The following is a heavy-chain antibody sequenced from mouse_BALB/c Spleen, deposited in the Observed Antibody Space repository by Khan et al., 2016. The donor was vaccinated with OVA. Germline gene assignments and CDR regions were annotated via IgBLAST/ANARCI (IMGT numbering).Heavy chain of an antibody. D-gene: IGHD1-1*01. V-gene: IGHV5-17*02. Sequence: EVELVESGGGLVQPGGSRKLSCAASGFTFSSYGMHWVRQAPEKGLEWVAYISGDSTTIYYADTVKGRFTISRDNPKNPLFLQMTSRMSEDTAMYYCATSYYYGYYFDYWGPGTTLTVSS. J-gene: IGHJ2*01. CDR3: ATSYYYGYYFDY. CDR1: GFTFSSYG. CDR2: ISGDSTTI.